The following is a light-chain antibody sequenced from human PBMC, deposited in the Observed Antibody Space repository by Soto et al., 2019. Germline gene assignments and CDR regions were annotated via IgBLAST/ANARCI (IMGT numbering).Light chain of an antibody. CDR3: QQSYSTPPT. Sequence: DIQMTQSPSSLSASVGDRATITCRASQTVSTYLNWYQQKPGKAPKLLIYAVSISHTGVPSRFSASGSGTDFTLTIDSLQPEDFATYFCQQSYSTPPTFGQGTRVEIK. J-gene: IGKJ1*01. CDR2: AVS. CDR1: QTVSTY. V-gene: IGKV1-39*01.